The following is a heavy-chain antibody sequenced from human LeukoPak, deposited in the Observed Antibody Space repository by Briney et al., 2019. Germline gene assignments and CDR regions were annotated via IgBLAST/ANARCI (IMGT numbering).Heavy chain of an antibody. D-gene: IGHD5-12*01. CDR2: MNPNSGNT. J-gene: IGHJ6*02. Sequence: GASVKVSCKASGYTFTSYDINWVRQATGQGLEWMGWMNPNSGNTGYAQKFQGRVTMTRNTSISTAYMELSSLRSEDTAVYYCARFSTSGYEGYYYYYYGMDAWGQGTTVTVSS. CDR3: ARFSTSGYEGYYYYYYGMDA. V-gene: IGHV1-8*01. CDR1: GYTFTSYD.